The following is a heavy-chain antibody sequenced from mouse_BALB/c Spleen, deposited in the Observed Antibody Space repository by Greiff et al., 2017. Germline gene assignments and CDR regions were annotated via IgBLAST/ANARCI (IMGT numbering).Heavy chain of an antibody. D-gene: IGHD3-2*01. V-gene: IGHV1-5*01. CDR3: TRGGDSSGYPFAY. CDR2: IYPGNSDT. Sequence: VQLKQSGTVLARPGASVKMSCKASGYTFTSYWMHWVKQRPGQGLEWIGAIYPGNSDTSYNQKFKGKAKLTAVTSTSTAYMELSSLTNEDSAVYYCTRGGDSSGYPFAYWGQGTLVTVSA. J-gene: IGHJ3*01. CDR1: GYTFTSYW.